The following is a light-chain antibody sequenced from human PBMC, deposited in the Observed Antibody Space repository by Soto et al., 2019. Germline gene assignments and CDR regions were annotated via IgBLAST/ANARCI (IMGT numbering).Light chain of an antibody. CDR2: DTS. J-gene: IGKJ2*01. CDR1: QTLSNNY. Sequence: EIVLTQSPGTLSLSPGERATLSCRASQTLSNNYLAWFQQTPGQAPRLLIYDTSSRATSVPDTFSGSGTGTDFPLTISRLAPEDLAVYCCQQRATAPYTFGQGTNLEIK. CDR3: QQRATAPYT. V-gene: IGKV3-20*01.